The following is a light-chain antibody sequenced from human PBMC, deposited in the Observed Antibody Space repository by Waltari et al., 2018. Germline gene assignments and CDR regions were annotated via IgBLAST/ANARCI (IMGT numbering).Light chain of an antibody. CDR2: AAV. Sequence: DIQMTQSPSAMSAAIGDRVIITCRASQDISNYLAWFQQKPGKVPKSLIYAAVSLQSGVPSRCSGSGSGTEFTLTINSLQPEDSATYYCLHHNGFPLTFGGGTKVEI. V-gene: IGKV1-17*03. CDR3: LHHNGFPLT. CDR1: QDISNY. J-gene: IGKJ4*01.